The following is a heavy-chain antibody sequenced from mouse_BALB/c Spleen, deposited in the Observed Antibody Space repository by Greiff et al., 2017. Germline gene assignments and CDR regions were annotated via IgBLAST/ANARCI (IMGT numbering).Heavy chain of an antibody. J-gene: IGHJ4*01. CDR3: ERDGSRGAGAMDY. CDR1: GYTFTSYN. D-gene: IGHD1-1*01. V-gene: IGHV1-12*01. Sequence: QVQLQQPGAELVKPGASVKMSCKASGYTFTSYNMHWVKQTPGQGLEWIGAIYPGNGDTSYNQKFKGKATLTADTSSSTAYMQLSSLTSEDSAVYYCERDGSRGAGAMDYWGQGTSVTVSS. CDR2: IYPGNGDT.